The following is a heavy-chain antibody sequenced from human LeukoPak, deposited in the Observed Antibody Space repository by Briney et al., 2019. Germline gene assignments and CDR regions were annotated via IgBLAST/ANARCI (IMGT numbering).Heavy chain of an antibody. V-gene: IGHV3-7*02. CDR3: SKWMGLVS. CDR2: INQDGRKK. CDR1: GFSFRTHW. Sequence: GGSLRLSYTASGFSFRTHWMSWVRQAPGKGLEWVANINQDGRKKFYVDSVEGRFTISRDDAMTSLFLQMNSLRVEDTAINYCSKWMGLVSCGQRTLVTVSS. J-gene: IGHJ4*02. D-gene: IGHD6-19*01.